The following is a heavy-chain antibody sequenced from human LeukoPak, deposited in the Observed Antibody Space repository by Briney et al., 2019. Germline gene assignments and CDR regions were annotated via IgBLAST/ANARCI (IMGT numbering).Heavy chain of an antibody. V-gene: IGHV3-7*01. CDR3: ARGSGSYYNWLDP. Sequence: PGGSLRLSCAGSGFTFSTYWMSWVRQAPGKGLDWVANIKQDGTDKYYVDSVKGRFTISRDNAKNLLYLQMNSLRAEDTAVYYCARGSGSYYNWLDPWGQGTLVTVSS. CDR2: IKQDGTDK. CDR1: GFTFSTYW. D-gene: IGHD3-10*01. J-gene: IGHJ5*02.